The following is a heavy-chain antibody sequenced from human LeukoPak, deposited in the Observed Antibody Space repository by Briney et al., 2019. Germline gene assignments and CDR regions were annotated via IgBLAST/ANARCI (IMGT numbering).Heavy chain of an antibody. D-gene: IGHD1-26*01. CDR2: IYPGDSDT. CDR1: GYSFTNYW. CDR3: ARPGILGATTYFDY. V-gene: IGHV5-51*01. Sequence: GESLKISCQGSGYSFTNYWIGWVRQMPGKGLEWMGIIYPGDSDTKYNPSFQGQVTISADKSISTAYLQWSSLKASDTAMYYCARPGILGATTYFDYWGQGTLVTVSS. J-gene: IGHJ4*02.